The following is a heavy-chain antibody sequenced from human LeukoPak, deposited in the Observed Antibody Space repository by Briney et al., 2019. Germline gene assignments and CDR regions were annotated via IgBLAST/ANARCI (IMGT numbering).Heavy chain of an antibody. J-gene: IGHJ5*02. CDR3: TRDSVLRGWYRPSWFDP. Sequence: GGSLRLSCTASGFTFGDYAMSWFRQAPGKGLEWVGFIRSKAYSGTTEYAASVKGRFTISRDDSKSIAYLQMNSLKTEDTAVYYCTRDSVLRGWYRPSWFDPWGQGTLVTVSS. V-gene: IGHV3-49*03. CDR1: GFTFGDYA. CDR2: IRSKAYSGTT. D-gene: IGHD6-19*01.